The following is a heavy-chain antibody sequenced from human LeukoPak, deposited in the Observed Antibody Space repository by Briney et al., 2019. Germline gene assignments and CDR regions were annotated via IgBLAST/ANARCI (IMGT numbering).Heavy chain of an antibody. J-gene: IGHJ4*02. V-gene: IGHV3-30-3*01. D-gene: IGHD6-19*01. Sequence: PGGSLRLSCAASGFTFSSYAMHWVRQAPGKGLEWVAVISYDGSNNYYADSVKGRFTISRDNSKNTLYLQMNSLRAEDTAVYYCARATRIAVPDWGQGTLVTVSS. CDR1: GFTFSSYA. CDR2: ISYDGSNN. CDR3: ARATRIAVPD.